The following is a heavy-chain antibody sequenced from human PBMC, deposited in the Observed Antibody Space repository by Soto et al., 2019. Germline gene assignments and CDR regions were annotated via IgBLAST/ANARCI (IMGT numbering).Heavy chain of an antibody. CDR3: ARCGYSYGSDCWFDP. CDR1: GGSISSGGYY. CDR2: IYYSGST. D-gene: IGHD5-18*01. V-gene: IGHV4-30-4*01. J-gene: IGHJ5*02. Sequence: SETLSLTCTVSGGSISSGGYYWGWIRQPPGKGLEWIGYIYYSGSTYYNPSLKSRVTISVDTSKNQFSLKLSSVTAADTAVYYCARCGYSYGSDCWFDPWGQGTLVTVSS.